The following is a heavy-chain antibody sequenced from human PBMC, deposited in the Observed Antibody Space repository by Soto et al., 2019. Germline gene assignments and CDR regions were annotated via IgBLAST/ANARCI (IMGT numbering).Heavy chain of an antibody. CDR1: VGSISSSSYY. Sequence: SETLCITCTFSVGSISSSSYYWGWIRQPPGKGLEWIGSIYYSGSTYYNPSLKSRVTISVDTSKNQFSLKLSSVTAADTAVYYCARPYSDCLDYWGQGTMVTGSS. V-gene: IGHV4-39*01. CDR3: ARPYSDCLDY. D-gene: IGHD2-21*02. CDR2: IYYSGST. J-gene: IGHJ4*02.